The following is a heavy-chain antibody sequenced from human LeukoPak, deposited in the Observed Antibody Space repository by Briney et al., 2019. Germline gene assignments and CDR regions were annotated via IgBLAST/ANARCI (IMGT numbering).Heavy chain of an antibody. J-gene: IGHJ2*01. V-gene: IGHV4-59*01. Sequence: SETPSLTCSVSGGSISNYYWSWIRQPPGKGLEWIGSMYYSGSTNYNPSLKSRATISEDTSKKQFSLKLSSVTAADTAVYYCARAGYDTSGFWYFDLWGRGTLVTVPS. CDR1: GGSISNYY. CDR3: ARAGYDTSGFWYFDL. D-gene: IGHD3-22*01. CDR2: MYYSGST.